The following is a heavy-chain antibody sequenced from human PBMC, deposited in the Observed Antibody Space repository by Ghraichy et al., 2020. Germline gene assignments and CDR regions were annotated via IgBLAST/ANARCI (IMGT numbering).Heavy chain of an antibody. CDR1: GFTFSSYA. V-gene: IGHV3-64*01. J-gene: IGHJ4*02. CDR3: ARDAHGDTFDY. Sequence: SCAASGFTFSSYAMHWVRQAPGKGLEYVSAISSSGDMTFYSNSVKGRFTISRDNSKNTLYLQMGSLRPEDMAVYYCARDAHGDTFDYWSQGSLVTVSS. CDR2: ISSSGDMT. D-gene: IGHD4-17*01.